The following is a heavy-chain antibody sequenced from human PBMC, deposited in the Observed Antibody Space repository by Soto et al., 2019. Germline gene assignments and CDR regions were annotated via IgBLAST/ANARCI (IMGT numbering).Heavy chain of an antibody. V-gene: IGHV1-18*01. CDR1: GYSFTNYI. D-gene: IGHD1-26*01. J-gene: IGHJ2*01. CDR3: AMESQTWGLHKYFDF. CDR2: ISPYNGNT. Sequence: QVQLVQSGADVKKPGASVKVSCKASGYSFTNYIITWVRQAPGQGLEWMGWISPYNGNTDYAQNLLGRVTMTTDTSTSTDYMELRSLRSDDTVVYYCAMESQTWGLHKYFDFWGRGTLVTVSS.